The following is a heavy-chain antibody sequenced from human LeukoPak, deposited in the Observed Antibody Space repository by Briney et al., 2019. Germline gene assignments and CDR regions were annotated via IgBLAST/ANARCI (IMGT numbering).Heavy chain of an antibody. Sequence: GGSLRLSCAASGFTFSSYSMNWVRQAPGKGLEWVSSISSSSSYIYYADSVKGRFTISRDNAKNSLYLQMNSLRAEDTAVYYCARDPGAVNVWGSYRYTHTWYFDLWGRGTLGTVSS. V-gene: IGHV3-21*01. CDR1: GFTFSSYS. J-gene: IGHJ2*01. CDR2: ISSSSSYI. D-gene: IGHD3-16*02. CDR3: ARDPGAVNVWGSYRYTHTWYFDL.